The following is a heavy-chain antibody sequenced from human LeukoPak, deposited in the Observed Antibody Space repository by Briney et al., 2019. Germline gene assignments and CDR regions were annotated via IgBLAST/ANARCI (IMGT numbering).Heavy chain of an antibody. Sequence: PGGSLRLSRAASGFTFSSYAMSWVRQAPGKGLEWVSAISGGGGSTYYADSVKGQFTISRDNSKNTLYLQMNSLRAEDTAVYYCAKDRHVYTEGFDYWGQGTLVTVSS. CDR3: AKDRHVYTEGFDY. CDR2: ISGGGGST. D-gene: IGHD5-24*01. V-gene: IGHV3-23*01. J-gene: IGHJ4*02. CDR1: GFTFSSYA.